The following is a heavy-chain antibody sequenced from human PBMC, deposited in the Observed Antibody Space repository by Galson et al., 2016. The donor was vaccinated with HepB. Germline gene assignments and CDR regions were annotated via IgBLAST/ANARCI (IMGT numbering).Heavy chain of an antibody. CDR2: ISTRSTYI. D-gene: IGHD3-3*01. V-gene: IGHV3-21*01. CDR1: GFTFSSYS. Sequence: SLRLSCAPSGFTFSSYSMSWVRQAPGKGLEWISYISTRSTYIHYADSVKGRFTISRDNAKNSLYLQMNNLRAEDTAVYYCARDGTIFGVDPWYFDLWGRRTLVTVSS. J-gene: IGHJ2*01. CDR3: ARDGTIFGVDPWYFDL.